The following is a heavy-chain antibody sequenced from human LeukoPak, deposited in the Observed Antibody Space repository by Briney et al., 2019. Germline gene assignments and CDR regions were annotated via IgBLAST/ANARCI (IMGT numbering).Heavy chain of an antibody. CDR2: IYYSGST. J-gene: IGHJ6*03. CDR1: GGSISSSSYY. Sequence: PSETLSLTCTVSGGSISSSSYYWGWIRQPPGKGLEWIGSIYYSGSTYYNPSLKSRVTISVDTSKNQFSLKLSSVTAADTAVYYCARDAYSSSWPYYYYYYMDVWGKGTTVTVSS. D-gene: IGHD6-13*01. V-gene: IGHV4-39*07. CDR3: ARDAYSSSWPYYYYYYMDV.